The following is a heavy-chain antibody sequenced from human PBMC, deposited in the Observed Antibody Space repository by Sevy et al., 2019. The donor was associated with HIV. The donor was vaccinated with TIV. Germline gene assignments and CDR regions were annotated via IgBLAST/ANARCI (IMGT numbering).Heavy chain of an antibody. D-gene: IGHD6-13*01. V-gene: IGHV1-69*13. CDR1: GGTLSSYA. CDR3: ARNSIAAAGREYYYYYGMDV. J-gene: IGHJ6*02. Sequence: ASVKVSCKASGGTLSSYAISWVRQAPGQGLEWMGGIIPIFGTANYAQKFQGRVTITADESTSTAYMELSSLRSEDTAVYYCARNSIAAAGREYYYYYGMDVWGQGTTVTVSS. CDR2: IIPIFGTA.